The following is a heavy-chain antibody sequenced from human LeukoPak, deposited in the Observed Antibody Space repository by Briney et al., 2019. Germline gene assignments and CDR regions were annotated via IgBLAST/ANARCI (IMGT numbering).Heavy chain of an antibody. CDR2: ISYDGSNN. Sequence: PGKSLRLSCAASGFIFSSYAMHWVRQAPGKGLEWVAVISYDGSNNYYADSVKGRFTISRDNAKNSLYLQMNSLRDEDTAVYYCASSGSYRFDYWGQGTLVTVSS. D-gene: IGHD1-26*01. J-gene: IGHJ4*02. V-gene: IGHV3-30*04. CDR3: ASSGSYRFDY. CDR1: GFIFSSYA.